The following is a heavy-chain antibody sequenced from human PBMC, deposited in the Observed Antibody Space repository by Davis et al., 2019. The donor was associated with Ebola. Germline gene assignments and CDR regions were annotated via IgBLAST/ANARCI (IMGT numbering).Heavy chain of an antibody. Sequence: ESLKISCAASGFTFSSYAMSWIRQPPGKGLEWIGEINHSGSTNYNPSFKSRVTISVDTSKNQFSLKLSSVTAADTAVYYCARDRYRRVDYWGQGTLVTVSS. CDR1: GFTFSSYA. V-gene: IGHV4-34*01. J-gene: IGHJ4*02. CDR2: INHSGST. D-gene: IGHD2-2*02. CDR3: ARDRYRRVDY.